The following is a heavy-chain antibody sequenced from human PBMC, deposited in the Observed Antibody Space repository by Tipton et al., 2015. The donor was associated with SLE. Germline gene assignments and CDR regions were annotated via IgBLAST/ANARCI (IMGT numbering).Heavy chain of an antibody. Sequence: SLRLSCVGSTAIAADYAIHWVRQGPGKGLEWVSGISWNSGTVAYAACVKGRFTISRDNAKNSLYLEMNSLRAEDTAVYYCAKDGGQQLVTWGQGTLVTVSS. D-gene: IGHD6-13*01. CDR2: ISWNSGTV. CDR3: AKDGGQQLVT. J-gene: IGHJ5*02. CDR1: TAIAADYA. V-gene: IGHV3-9*02.